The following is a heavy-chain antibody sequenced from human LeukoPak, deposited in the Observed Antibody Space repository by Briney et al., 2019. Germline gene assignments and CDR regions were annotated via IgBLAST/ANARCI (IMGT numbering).Heavy chain of an antibody. D-gene: IGHD3-10*01. CDR2: ISGSGGST. J-gene: IGHJ4*02. V-gene: IGHV3-23*01. Sequence: GGSLRLSCAASEFTFSSYAMSWVRQAPGKGLESVSAISGSGGSTYYADSVKGRFTISRDNSKNTLYLQMNSLRAEDTAVYYCAKVGPMVRGVPHWGQGTLVTVSS. CDR1: EFTFSSYA. CDR3: AKVGPMVRGVPH.